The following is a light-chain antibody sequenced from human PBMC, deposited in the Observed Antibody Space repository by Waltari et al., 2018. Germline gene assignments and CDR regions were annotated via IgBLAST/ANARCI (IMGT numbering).Light chain of an antibody. CDR1: NSNIGNNY. J-gene: IGLJ2*01. CDR3: GTWDSSLYAVV. CDR2: EDN. Sequence: QSVLTQPPSVSAAPGQKVTISCSGGNSNIGNNYVSWYQQFPGTAPKLLISEDNRLPAGIPDLFSGSKSGTSATLGITGLQTGDEADYYCGTWDSSLYAVVFGGGTKLTAL. V-gene: IGLV1-51*01.